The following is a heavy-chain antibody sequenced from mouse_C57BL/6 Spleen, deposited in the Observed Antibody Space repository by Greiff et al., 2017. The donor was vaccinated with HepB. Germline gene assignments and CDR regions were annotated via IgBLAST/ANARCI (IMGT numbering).Heavy chain of an antibody. V-gene: IGHV1-55*01. Sequence: QVQLQQPGAELVKPGASVKMSCKASGYTFTSYWITWVKQRPGQGLEWIGDIYPGSGSTNYNEKFKSKATLTVETSSSTAYMQLSSLTSEDSAVYYCARDYDDGEAWFAYWGQGTLVTVSA. D-gene: IGHD2-4*01. J-gene: IGHJ3*01. CDR3: ARDYDDGEAWFAY. CDR2: IYPGSGST. CDR1: GYTFTSYW.